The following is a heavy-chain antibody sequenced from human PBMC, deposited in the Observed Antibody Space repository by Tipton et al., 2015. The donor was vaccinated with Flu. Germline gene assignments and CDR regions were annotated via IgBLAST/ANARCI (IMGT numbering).Heavy chain of an antibody. J-gene: IGHJ5*02. CDR1: GFTVNSNY. Sequence: SLRLSCAASGFTVNSNYMSWVRQAPGKGLEWVSVSYSDGRAYYVDSVKCRFTVPRDDSKNMLSLQVDSLRAEYTAVYYCTRGQGANPWGQGTLVTVSS. CDR2: SYSDGRA. CDR3: TRGQGANP. V-gene: IGHV3-53*01.